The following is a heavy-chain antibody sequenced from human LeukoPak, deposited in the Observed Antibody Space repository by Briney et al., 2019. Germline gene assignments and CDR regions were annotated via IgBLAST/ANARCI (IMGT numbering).Heavy chain of an antibody. Sequence: TSETLSPTFTVSGGSISSYYWSWIRQPAGKGLEWIGRIYTSGSTNYNPSLKSRVTMSVDTSKNQFSLKLSSVTAADTAVYYCARAEDIVVVPAAPGSFDYWGQGTLVTVSS. V-gene: IGHV4-4*07. D-gene: IGHD2-2*01. CDR3: ARAEDIVVVPAAPGSFDY. CDR1: GGSISSYY. J-gene: IGHJ4*02. CDR2: IYTSGST.